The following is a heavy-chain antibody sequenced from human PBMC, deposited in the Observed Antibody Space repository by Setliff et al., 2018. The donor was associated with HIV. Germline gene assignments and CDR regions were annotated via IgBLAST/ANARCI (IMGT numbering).Heavy chain of an antibody. CDR2: ITSYNGNT. CDR3: AIRISAAGSAFQH. Sequence: ASVRVSCKASSYIFSSNDIDWVRQAPGQGLEWMGRITSYNGNTKYAQKFQDRVTMTTDKSTTTAYMDLRSLRSDDTAVYYCAIRISAAGSAFQHRGQGTLVTVSS. J-gene: IGHJ1*01. CDR1: SYIFSSND. D-gene: IGHD6-13*01. V-gene: IGHV1-18*01.